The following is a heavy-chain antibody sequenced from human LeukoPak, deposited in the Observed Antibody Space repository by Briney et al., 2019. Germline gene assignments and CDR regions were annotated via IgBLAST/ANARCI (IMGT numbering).Heavy chain of an antibody. Sequence: ASVKVSCKASGYTFSSYGISWVRQAPRQGLEWMGWISAHNGNTNYAQKLQGRVTMTTDTSTSTAYMELGSLRSDDTAVYYCAREQNPPCGGPYPDYWGQGTLVTVSS. V-gene: IGHV1-18*01. CDR2: ISAHNGNT. J-gene: IGHJ4*02. CDR1: GYTFSSYG. CDR3: AREQNPPCGGPYPDY. D-gene: IGHD2-21*01.